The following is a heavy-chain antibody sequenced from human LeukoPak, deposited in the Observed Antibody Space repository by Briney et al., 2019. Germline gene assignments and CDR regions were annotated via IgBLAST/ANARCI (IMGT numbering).Heavy chain of an antibody. Sequence: GSVKVSCKASGYTFTYYYMHWVRQAPGQGLEWMGWINPYSGDTNYAQKFQGRVTMTRDTSITTAYMDLSRLKSDDTAVYYCARASVENTLRIDDYWGQGTLVTVSS. J-gene: IGHJ4*02. CDR1: GYTFTYYY. CDR2: INPYSGDT. CDR3: ARASVENTLRIDDY. D-gene: IGHD2-15*01. V-gene: IGHV1-2*02.